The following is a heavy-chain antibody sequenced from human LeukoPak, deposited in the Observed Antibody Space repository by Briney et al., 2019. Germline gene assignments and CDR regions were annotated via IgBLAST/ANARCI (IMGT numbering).Heavy chain of an antibody. CDR2: IYYGGGT. CDR3: ARDSRGYYDSSGYFDY. V-gene: IGHV4-59*12. CDR1: SDSISSYY. D-gene: IGHD3-22*01. J-gene: IGHJ4*02. Sequence: SETLSLTCTVSSDSISSYYWSWVRQPPGKGLEWIGYIYYGGGTDYNPSLKSRLTISLDTSKKQFSLNLSSVTAADTAVYYCARDSRGYYDSSGYFDYWGQGTLVTVSS.